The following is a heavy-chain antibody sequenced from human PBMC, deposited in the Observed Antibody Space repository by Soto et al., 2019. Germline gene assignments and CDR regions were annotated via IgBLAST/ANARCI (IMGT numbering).Heavy chain of an antibody. J-gene: IGHJ5*02. D-gene: IGHD2-2*01. CDR3: ARHTWGRQRGWFDP. CDR1: GGSISSGGYS. CDR2: IYHSGST. V-gene: IGHV4-30-2*03. Sequence: SETLSLTCAVSGGSISSGGYSWSWIRQPPGKGLEWIGYIYHSGSTFYNPSLKSRVTLSVDTSKNQFSLKLSSVTAADTALYYCARHTWGRQRGWFDPWGQGTLVTVSS.